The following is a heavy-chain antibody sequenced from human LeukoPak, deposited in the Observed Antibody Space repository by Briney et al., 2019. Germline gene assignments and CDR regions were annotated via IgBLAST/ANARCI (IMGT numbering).Heavy chain of an antibody. D-gene: IGHD3-22*01. Sequence: TPSETLSLTCAVYGGSFSDYYWNWIRQPPGKGLEWIGEINHSGSTNYNPSLKSRVTMSVDTFKNQFSLTLSSVTAADTAVYYCARVQDFETRGYYSGYWGHGTLVTVSS. CDR2: INHSGST. V-gene: IGHV4-34*01. J-gene: IGHJ4*01. CDR3: ARVQDFETRGYYSGY. CDR1: GGSFSDYY.